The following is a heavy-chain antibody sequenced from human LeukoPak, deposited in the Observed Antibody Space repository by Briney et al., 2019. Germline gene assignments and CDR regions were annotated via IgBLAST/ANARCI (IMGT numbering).Heavy chain of an antibody. V-gene: IGHV3-33*06. J-gene: IGHJ5*02. CDR3: AKHSGEHYDILTDNNWFDP. CDR2: IWYDGSNK. D-gene: IGHD3-9*01. CDR1: GFTFSSYG. Sequence: PGGSLRLSCAASGFTFSSYGMHWVRQAPGKGLEWVAVIWYDGSNKYYADSVKGRFTISRDNSKNSQYLQMNSLRAEDTAVYYCAKHSGEHYDILTDNNWFDPWGQGTLVTVSS.